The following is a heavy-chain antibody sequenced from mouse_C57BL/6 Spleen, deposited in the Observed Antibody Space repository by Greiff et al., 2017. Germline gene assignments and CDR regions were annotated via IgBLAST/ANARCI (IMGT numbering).Heavy chain of an antibody. CDR1: GYTFTSYW. CDR2: IDPSDSET. Sequence: QVQLQQPGAELVRPGSSVKLSCKASGYTFTSYWMHWVKQRPIQGLEWIGNIDPSDSETHYNQQFKDKATLTVDKSSRTAYMQLSSLTSEDSAVYYCASGYYDYPYAMDDWGQGTSVTVSS. J-gene: IGHJ4*01. CDR3: ASGYYDYPYAMDD. D-gene: IGHD2-4*01. V-gene: IGHV1-52*01.